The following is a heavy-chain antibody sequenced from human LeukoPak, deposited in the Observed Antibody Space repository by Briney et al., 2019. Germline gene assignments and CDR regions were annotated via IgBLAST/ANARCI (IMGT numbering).Heavy chain of an antibody. CDR3: ARDYCSSTSCQDYYYYYMDV. D-gene: IGHD2-2*01. CDR2: IKQDGSEK. CDR1: GFTFSSYW. Sequence: GGSLRLSCAASGFTFSSYWMSWVRQAPGKGLEWVANIKQDGSEKYYVDSVKGRFTISRDNAKTSLYLQMNSLRAEDTAVYYCARDYCSSTSCQDYYYYYMDVWGKGTTVTVSS. J-gene: IGHJ6*03. V-gene: IGHV3-7*01.